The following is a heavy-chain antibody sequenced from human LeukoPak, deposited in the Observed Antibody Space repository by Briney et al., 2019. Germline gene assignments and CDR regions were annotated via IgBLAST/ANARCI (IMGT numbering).Heavy chain of an antibody. Sequence: GGSLRLSCAAPGFTFSNYMMHWVRQAPGKGLVWVSRIKSDGITITYADSVKGRFTISRDNAKNTLYLQMNSLRAEDTAVYYCARDRRPYYWGQGTLVTVSS. J-gene: IGHJ4*02. V-gene: IGHV3-74*01. CDR1: GFTFSNYM. D-gene: IGHD6-6*01. CDR3: ARDRRPYY. CDR2: IKSDGITI.